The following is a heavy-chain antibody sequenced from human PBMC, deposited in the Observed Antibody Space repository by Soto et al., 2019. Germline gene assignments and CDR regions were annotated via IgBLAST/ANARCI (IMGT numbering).Heavy chain of an antibody. CDR1: GFTFSGFS. CDR3: ARAGSYYAFDI. V-gene: IGHV3-21*01. D-gene: IGHD1-26*01. J-gene: IGHJ3*02. Sequence: GGSLSLSCAASGFTFSGFSMNWVRQAPGKGLEWVSSVTSSPSSMFYADSVKGRFTISRDDAKDSLFLQRNSLRADDTAVYYCARAGSYYAFDIWGQGTMVTGSS. CDR2: VTSSPSSM.